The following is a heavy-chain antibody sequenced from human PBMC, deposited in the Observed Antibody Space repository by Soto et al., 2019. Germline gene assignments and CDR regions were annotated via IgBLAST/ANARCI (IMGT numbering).Heavy chain of an antibody. Sequence: GGSLRLSCAASGFLFGTYAMSWVRQAPGKGLEWVSAISSSGDSAYYAESVRGRFTISRDNSINTLYLQMRSLRPEDTAVYYCAHPRGYGVFDAVDIWGQGTMVTVSS. D-gene: IGHD4-17*01. CDR2: ISSSGDSA. J-gene: IGHJ3*02. V-gene: IGHV3-23*01. CDR3: AHPRGYGVFDAVDI. CDR1: GFLFGTYA.